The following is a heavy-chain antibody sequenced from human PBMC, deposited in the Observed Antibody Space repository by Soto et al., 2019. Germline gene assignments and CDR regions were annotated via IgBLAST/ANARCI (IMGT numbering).Heavy chain of an antibody. Sequence: EVQLLESGGGLVQPGGSLRLSCAASGFTFSSYAMSWVRQAPGKGLEWVSAISGSGGSTYYADSVKGRFTISRDNSKNTLDLQMNSLRAEDTAVYYCAKNSDYDFWSGYFYWGQGTLVTVSS. J-gene: IGHJ4*02. V-gene: IGHV3-23*01. CDR1: GFTFSSYA. CDR3: AKNSDYDFWSGYFY. D-gene: IGHD3-3*01. CDR2: ISGSGGST.